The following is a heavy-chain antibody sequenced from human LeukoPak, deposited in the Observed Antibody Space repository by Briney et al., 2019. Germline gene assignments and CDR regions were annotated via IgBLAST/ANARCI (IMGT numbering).Heavy chain of an antibody. J-gene: IGHJ4*02. CDR2: ISSSGSTI. D-gene: IGHD3-10*01. V-gene: IGHV3-48*03. Sequence: PGRSLRLSCAASGFMFSSYEMNWVRQAPGKGLEWVSYISSSGSTIYYADSVKGRFTISRDNAKNSLYLQMNSLRAEDTAVYYCARVVVRGVLILRYWGQGTLVTVSS. CDR3: ARVVVRGVLILRY. CDR1: GFMFSSYE.